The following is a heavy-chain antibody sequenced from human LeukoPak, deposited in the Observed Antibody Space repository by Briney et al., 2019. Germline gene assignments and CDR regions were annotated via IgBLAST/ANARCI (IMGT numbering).Heavy chain of an antibody. CDR1: DDSLISGTYY. V-gene: IGHV4-31*03. CDR2: IHFTGST. D-gene: IGHD4-17*01. CDR3: ARATTATTGFGYFDS. Sequence: SQTLSLTCTVSDDSLISGTYYWNWIRQYPGEGLEWVGYIHFTGSTDYSPSLKSRGTISVDKSKNHFSLNVNSVTAADTAVYYCARATTATTGFGYFDSWGQGALVTVSS. J-gene: IGHJ4*02.